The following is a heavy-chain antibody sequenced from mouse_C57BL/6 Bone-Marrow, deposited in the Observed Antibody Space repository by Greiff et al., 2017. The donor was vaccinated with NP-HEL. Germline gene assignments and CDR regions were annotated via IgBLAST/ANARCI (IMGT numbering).Heavy chain of an antibody. J-gene: IGHJ4*01. CDR2: ISNGGGST. CDR3: ARHVVTTVVDAMDY. D-gene: IGHD1-1*01. Sequence: EVKLMESGGGLVQPGGSLKLSCAASGFTFSDYYMYWVRQTPEKRLEWVAYISNGGGSTYYPDTVKGRFTISRDNAKNNLYLQMSRLKSEDTAMYYCARHVVTTVVDAMDYWGQGTSVTVSS. CDR1: GFTFSDYY. V-gene: IGHV5-12*01.